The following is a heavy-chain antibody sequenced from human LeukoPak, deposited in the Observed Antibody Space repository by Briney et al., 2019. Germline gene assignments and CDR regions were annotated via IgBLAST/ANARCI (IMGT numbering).Heavy chain of an antibody. CDR2: IYPGDSDT. V-gene: IGHV5-51*01. J-gene: IGHJ4*02. CDR3: ARGMAAAGTAVGPTAFDY. Sequence: GESLKISCKGSGYSFSSYWIGWVRQMPGKGLEWMGIIYPGDSDTRYSPSFQGQVTISADKSISTACLQWSTLKASDTAMYYCARGMAAAGTAVGPTAFDYWGQGTLVIVSS. CDR1: GYSFSSYW. D-gene: IGHD6-13*01.